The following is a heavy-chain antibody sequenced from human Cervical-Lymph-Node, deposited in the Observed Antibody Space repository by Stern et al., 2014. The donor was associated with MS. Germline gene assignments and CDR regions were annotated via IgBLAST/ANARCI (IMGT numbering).Heavy chain of an antibody. CDR2: INPNSGGT. Sequence: VQLVESGAEVKKPGASMNVSCKASAYTFTGYYIHWVRQAPVQGLEWRGRINPNSGGTSYAQKFQGRVTMTSDTSISTAYVELTRLTSDDTAVYYCARGGDFDAFDIWGQGTMVTVSS. V-gene: IGHV1-2*06. CDR1: AYTFTGYY. D-gene: IGHD2-21*02. J-gene: IGHJ3*02. CDR3: ARGGDFDAFDI.